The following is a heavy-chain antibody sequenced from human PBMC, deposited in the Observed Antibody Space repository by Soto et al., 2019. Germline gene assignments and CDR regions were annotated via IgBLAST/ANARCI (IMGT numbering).Heavy chain of an antibody. CDR1: GGSISSSSYY. Sequence: PSETLSLTCTVSGGSISSSSYYWGWIRQPPGKGLEWIGSIYYSGSTYYNPSLKSRVTISVDTSKNQFSLKLSSVTAADTAVYYCARGSLSSITMIVVVITNTFDYWVQGTLVTVS. V-gene: IGHV4-39*01. D-gene: IGHD3-22*01. J-gene: IGHJ4*02. CDR3: ARGSLSSITMIVVVITNTFDY. CDR2: IYYSGST.